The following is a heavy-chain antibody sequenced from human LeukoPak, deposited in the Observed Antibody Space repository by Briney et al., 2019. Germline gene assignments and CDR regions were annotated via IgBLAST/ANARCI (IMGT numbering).Heavy chain of an antibody. CDR1: GGTFSSYA. CDR3: ARDGGLYCSGGNCYGGLDYYYYMDV. J-gene: IGHJ6*03. CDR2: IIPIFGTA. D-gene: IGHD2-15*01. Sequence: ASVKLSCKASGGTFSSYAISWVRQAPGQGLEWMGGIIPIFGTANYAQKFQGRVTITADKSTSTAYMELSSLRSEDTAVYYCARDGGLYCSGGNCYGGLDYYYYMDVWGKGTTVTVSS. V-gene: IGHV1-69*06.